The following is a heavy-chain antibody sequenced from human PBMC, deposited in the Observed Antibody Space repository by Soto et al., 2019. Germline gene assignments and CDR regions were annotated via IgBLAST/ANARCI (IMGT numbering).Heavy chain of an antibody. Sequence: GGSLRLSCAASGFTFSSYGMHWVRQAPGKGLEWVAVIWYDGSNKYYADSVKGRFTISRDNSKNTLYLQMNSLRAEDTAVYYCAREGSPHYYYFDYWGQGTLVTVSS. CDR3: AREGSPHYYYFDY. V-gene: IGHV3-33*01. CDR1: GFTFSSYG. CDR2: IWYDGSNK. D-gene: IGHD3-10*01. J-gene: IGHJ4*02.